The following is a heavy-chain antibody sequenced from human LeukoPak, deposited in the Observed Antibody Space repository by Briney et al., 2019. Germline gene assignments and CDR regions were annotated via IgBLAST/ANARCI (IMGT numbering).Heavy chain of an antibody. CDR2: ITPLFGTA. CDR3: ARSGLGDESYLFDY. Sequence: ASVKVSCKASGGTFSKYTISWVRQSPGQGLEWMGGITPLFGTASYAQKFQGRVTITADESTSTAYMELSSLRSEDTAVYYCARSGLGDESYLFDYWGQGTLVTVSS. V-gene: IGHV1-69*13. CDR1: GGTFSKYT. D-gene: IGHD3-16*01. J-gene: IGHJ4*02.